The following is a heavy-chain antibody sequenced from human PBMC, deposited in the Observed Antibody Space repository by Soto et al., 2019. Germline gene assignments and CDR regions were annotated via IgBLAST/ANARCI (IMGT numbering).Heavy chain of an antibody. CDR1: GFTFSSYG. Sequence: QVQLVESGGGVVQPGRSLRLSCAASGFTFSSYGLHWVRQAPGKGLEWVAVISYDGSNKYYADSVKGRFTISRDNSTNTLYLQMNSLRAEDTAVYYCAKVPYSGSYYGYFQHWGQGTLVTVSS. J-gene: IGHJ1*01. V-gene: IGHV3-30*18. CDR3: AKVPYSGSYYGYFQH. D-gene: IGHD1-26*01. CDR2: ISYDGSNK.